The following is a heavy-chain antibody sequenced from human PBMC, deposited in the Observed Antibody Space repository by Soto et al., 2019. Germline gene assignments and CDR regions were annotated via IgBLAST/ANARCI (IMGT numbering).Heavy chain of an antibody. CDR2: ISDDGNNK. J-gene: IGHJ6*02. Sequence: PGGSLRLSCAASGFTFSSYGIHWVRQAPGKGLEWVAFISDDGNNKYYADSVKGRFTISRDNFRNTLYLQMNSLRGEDTALYYCAREGTKDSFYYYGLDVWGPGTTVTVS. CDR1: GFTFSSYG. D-gene: IGHD5-18*01. V-gene: IGHV3-30*03. CDR3: AREGTKDSFYYYGLDV.